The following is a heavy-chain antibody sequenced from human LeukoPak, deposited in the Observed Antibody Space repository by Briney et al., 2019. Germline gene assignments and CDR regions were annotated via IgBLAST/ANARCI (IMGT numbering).Heavy chain of an antibody. Sequence: GGSLRLSCAVSGFTVSSNYMSWVRQAPGKGLEWVAFIRYDGSNKYYADSVKGRFTISRDNSKNTLYLQMNSLRAEDTAVYYCARASSSWYYFDYWGQGTLVTVSS. CDR3: ARASSSWYYFDY. CDR1: GFTVSSNY. CDR2: IRYDGSNK. J-gene: IGHJ4*02. V-gene: IGHV3-30*02. D-gene: IGHD6-13*01.